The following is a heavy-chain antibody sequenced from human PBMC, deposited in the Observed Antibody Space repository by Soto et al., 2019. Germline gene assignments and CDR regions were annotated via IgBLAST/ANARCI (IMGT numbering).Heavy chain of an antibody. J-gene: IGHJ6*02. Sequence: QVKLQESGPGLVKPSETLSLTCTVSGGSISSYYWSWIRQPAGKGLEWIGRIYTSGSTKYNPSLKIRVTMSVDTSKNQFSLKLSSVAAADTAVYYCARCGTVTTNYYYYGMDVWGQGTKVTVSS. CDR2: IYTSGST. CDR3: ARCGTVTTNYYYYGMDV. D-gene: IGHD4-17*01. CDR1: GGSISSYY. V-gene: IGHV4-4*07.